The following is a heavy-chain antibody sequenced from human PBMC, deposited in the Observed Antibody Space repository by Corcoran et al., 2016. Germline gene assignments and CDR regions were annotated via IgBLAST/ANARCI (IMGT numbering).Heavy chain of an antibody. V-gene: IGHV3-7*03. CDR3: ASEGAAADNWFDP. Sequence: EVQLVESGGGLVQPGGSLRLSCAASEFSFSSYWMTWVRQAPGKGLEWVANIKQDGSEKYYVASGKGRFTISTDNAKNSLYLQMNSLRAEDTAVYYCASEGAAADNWFDPWGQGTLVTVSS. D-gene: IGHD6-13*01. J-gene: IGHJ5*02. CDR1: EFSFSSYW. CDR2: IKQDGSEK.